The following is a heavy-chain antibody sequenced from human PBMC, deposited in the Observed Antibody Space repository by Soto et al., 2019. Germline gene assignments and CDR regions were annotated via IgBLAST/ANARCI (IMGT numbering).Heavy chain of an antibody. CDR2: IYYSGST. CDR3: ARGDFGVVPDFDY. J-gene: IGHJ4*02. D-gene: IGHD3-3*01. CDR1: GGFISSGGYY. V-gene: IGHV4-31*03. Sequence: PSETLSLTCTVSGGFISSGGYYWIWIRQHPGKGLEWIGYIYYSGSTYYNPSLKSRITISIDTSKNQFSLKLSSVTAADTALYYCARGDFGVVPDFDYWGQGTLVTVSS.